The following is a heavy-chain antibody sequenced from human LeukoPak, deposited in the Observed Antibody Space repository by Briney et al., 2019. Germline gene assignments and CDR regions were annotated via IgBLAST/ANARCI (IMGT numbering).Heavy chain of an antibody. CDR2: IYYSGST. V-gene: IGHV4-39*07. CDR1: GGSISSSSYY. J-gene: IGHJ4*02. CDR3: ARDYREMATRSSYYFDY. Sequence: SETLSLTCTVSGGSISSSSYYWGWIRQPPGKGLEWIGSIYYSGSTYYSPSLKSRVTISVDTSKSQFSLNLSSVTAADTAVYYCARDYREMATRSSYYFDYWGQGTLVTVSS. D-gene: IGHD5-24*01.